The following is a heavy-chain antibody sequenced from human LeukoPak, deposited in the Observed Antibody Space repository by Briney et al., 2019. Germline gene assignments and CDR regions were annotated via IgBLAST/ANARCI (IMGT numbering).Heavy chain of an antibody. CDR3: ARGPGYCSSTSCFYYYYYYMDV. J-gene: IGHJ6*03. CDR2: IYYSGST. D-gene: IGHD2-2*01. V-gene: IGHV4-31*03. Sequence: SQTLSPTCTVSGGSISSGGYYWSWIRQHPGKGPEWIGYIYYSGSTYYNPSLKSRVTISVDTSKNQFSLKLSSVTAADTAVYYCARGPGYCSSTSCFYYYYYYMDVWGKGTTVTVSS. CDR1: GGSISSGGYY.